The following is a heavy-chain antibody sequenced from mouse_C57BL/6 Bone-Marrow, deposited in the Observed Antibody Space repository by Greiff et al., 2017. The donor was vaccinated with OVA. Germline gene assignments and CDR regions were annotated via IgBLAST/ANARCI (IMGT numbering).Heavy chain of an antibody. CDR3: AREDGNYPWYFDV. J-gene: IGHJ1*03. V-gene: IGHV1-64*01. CDR1: GYTFTSYW. D-gene: IGHD2-1*01. Sequence: VQLQQPGAELVKPGASVKLSCKASGYTFTSYWMHWVKQRPGQGLEWIGMIHPNSGSTNYNEKFKSKATLTVDKSSSTAYMQLSSLTSEDSAVYYCAREDGNYPWYFDVWGTGTTVTVSS. CDR2: IHPNSGST.